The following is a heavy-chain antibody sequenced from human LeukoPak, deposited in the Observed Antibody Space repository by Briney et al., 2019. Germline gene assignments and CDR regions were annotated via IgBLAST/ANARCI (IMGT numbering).Heavy chain of an antibody. J-gene: IGHJ4*02. CDR3: ARQTAMGRSGDY. CDR1: GYSFTSYW. D-gene: IGHD5-18*01. CDR2: IDPSDSET. Sequence: GESLKISCKASGYSFTSYWIGWVRQMPGKGLEWMGIIDPSDSETRYTPSFQGQITISVDKSLTTADLQWNSLKASDTAMYYCARQTAMGRSGDYWGQGTLVTVSS. V-gene: IGHV5-51*01.